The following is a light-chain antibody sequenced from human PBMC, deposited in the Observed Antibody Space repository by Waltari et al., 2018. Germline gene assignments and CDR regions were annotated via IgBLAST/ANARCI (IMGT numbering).Light chain of an antibody. CDR2: KAS. V-gene: IGKV1-5*03. CDR3: QQYDTYA. J-gene: IGKJ1*01. Sequence: DIQLTQSPSTLSASVGDRVTITCRASQSISNWLSWYQQKPGKAPKLLIYKASGLESGVPSRFSGSGSGTEFTLTISGLQLDDFATYVCQQYDTYAFGQGTKVEI. CDR1: QSISNW.